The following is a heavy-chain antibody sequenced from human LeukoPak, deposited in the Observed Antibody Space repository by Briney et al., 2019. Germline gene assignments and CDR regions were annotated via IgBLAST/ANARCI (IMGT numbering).Heavy chain of an antibody. D-gene: IGHD4-23*01. CDR1: GYTFTSYY. CDR2: INPSGGST. Sequence: VASVKVSCKASGYTFTSYYMHWVRQAPGQGLEWMGIINPSGGSTSYAQTFQGRVTMTRDTSTSTVYMGLRSLRSEDTAVYYCARGNLHGGSATDYWGQGTLVTVSS. J-gene: IGHJ4*02. V-gene: IGHV1-46*01. CDR3: ARGNLHGGSATDY.